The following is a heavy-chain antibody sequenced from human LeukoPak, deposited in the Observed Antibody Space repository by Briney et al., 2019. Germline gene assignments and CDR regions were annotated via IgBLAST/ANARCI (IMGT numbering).Heavy chain of an antibody. J-gene: IGHJ4*02. Sequence: GGSLRLSCVASGFTFSNYAMNWVRQAPGKGLEWVSAISGNIRSTYYADSVKGRFTISRDNSQNALYLQMNSLRAEDTAIYYRAKDPGYSGYDYFDYWGQGTLVTVSS. CDR2: ISGNIRST. D-gene: IGHD5-12*01. CDR1: GFTFSNYA. V-gene: IGHV3-23*01. CDR3: AKDPGYSGYDYFDY.